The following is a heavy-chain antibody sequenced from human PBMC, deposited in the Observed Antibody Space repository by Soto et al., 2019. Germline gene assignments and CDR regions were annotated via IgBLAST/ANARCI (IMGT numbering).Heavy chain of an antibody. CDR3: ARAPITAASSGYYFDY. CDR2: IYHSGST. D-gene: IGHD3-22*01. Sequence: PSETLSLTCAVSGGSISSGGYSWSWIRQPPGKGLEWIGYIYHSGSTYYNPSLKSRVTISVDRSKNQFSLKLSSVTAADTAVYYCARAPITAASSGYYFDYWGQGTLVTVSS. V-gene: IGHV4-30-2*01. CDR1: GGSISSGGYS. J-gene: IGHJ4*02.